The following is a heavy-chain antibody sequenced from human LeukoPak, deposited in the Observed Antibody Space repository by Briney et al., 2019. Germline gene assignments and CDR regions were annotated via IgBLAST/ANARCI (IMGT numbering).Heavy chain of an antibody. CDR3: ARDGVATTPYYFDY. Sequence: SETLSLTCTVSGDSISSSSYYWGWIRQPPGTGLEWIGNIYYSGSTYYNPSLKSRVTMSIDTSKNQFSLKLSSVTAADTAVYYCARDGVATTPYYFDYWGQGTLVAVSS. D-gene: IGHD5-24*01. CDR2: IYYSGST. V-gene: IGHV4-39*07. J-gene: IGHJ4*02. CDR1: GDSISSSSYY.